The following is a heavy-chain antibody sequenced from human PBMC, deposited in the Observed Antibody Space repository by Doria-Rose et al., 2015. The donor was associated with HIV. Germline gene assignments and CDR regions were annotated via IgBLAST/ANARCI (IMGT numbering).Heavy chain of an antibody. CDR1: GGSINHYY. J-gene: IGHJ4*02. D-gene: IGHD1-26*01. CDR3: ARVLSGTYDY. V-gene: IGHV4-59*01. CDR2: IFYTVST. Sequence: QVQLQQWGPGLVKPSETLSLTCSVSGGSINHYYWSWIRQPPGKGLEYIGDIFYTVSTNYSPSLKSRVSISIDTSKNEFSLGLSSVTAADTAVYYCARVLSGTYDYWGQGTLVTVSS.